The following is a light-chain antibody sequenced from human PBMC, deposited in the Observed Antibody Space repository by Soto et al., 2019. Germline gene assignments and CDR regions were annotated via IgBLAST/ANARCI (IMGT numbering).Light chain of an antibody. CDR2: EDS. J-gene: IGLJ1*01. V-gene: IGLV2-23*01. CDR1: SRDVGNYNL. CDR3: SSYVGRKSYV. Sequence: QSALTQPASVSGSPGQSITISCTGTSRDVGNYNLVAWYQQHPGRAPKLLIYEDSQRPSGVSHRFSASKSGNTASLTISGLQAEDEADYYCSSYVGRKSYVFGTGTKLTVL.